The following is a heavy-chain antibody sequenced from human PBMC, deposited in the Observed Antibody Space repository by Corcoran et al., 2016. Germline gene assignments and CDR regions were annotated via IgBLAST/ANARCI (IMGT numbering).Heavy chain of an antibody. D-gene: IGHD3-10*01. CDR2: IKSKTDGGTT. Sequence: EAQLVESGGGLVQPGGSLRLSCAASGFIFSSHWMSWVRQTPGKGLEWVGRIKSKTDGGTTDYAAPVKGRFTISRDNSKNTAYLQMNSLKTEDTAVYYCSTAVVRGLSYGVDVWGQWTTVTVSS. CDR3: STAVVRGLSYGVDV. CDR1: GFIFSSHW. V-gene: IGHV3-15*01. J-gene: IGHJ6*02.